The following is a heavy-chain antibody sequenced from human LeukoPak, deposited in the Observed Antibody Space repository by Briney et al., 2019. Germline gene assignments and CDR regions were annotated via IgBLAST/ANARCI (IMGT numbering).Heavy chain of an antibody. CDR1: GGSFSGYY. CDR2: INHSGST. CDR3: ARANYWYYYMNV. D-gene: IGHD2-8*02. V-gene: IGHV4-34*01. J-gene: IGHJ6*03. Sequence: SETLSLTCAVYGGSFSGYYWSWIRQPPGKGREWIGEINHSGSTNYNPSLKSRVNISVDTSKNQFSLRLTSVTAADTAVYYCARANYWYYYMNVWGKGTTVTVSS.